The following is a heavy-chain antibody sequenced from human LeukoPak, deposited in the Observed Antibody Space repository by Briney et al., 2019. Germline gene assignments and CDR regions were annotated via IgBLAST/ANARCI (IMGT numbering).Heavy chain of an antibody. J-gene: IGHJ6*03. V-gene: IGHV3-33*06. Sequence: GGSLRLSCAASGFTFSSYGMHWVRQAPGKGLEWVAVIWYDGSNKYYADSVKGRFTISRDNSKNTLYLQMNSLRAEDTAVFYCAKAYYYYYMDVWGKGTTVTVSS. CDR1: GFTFSSYG. CDR2: IWYDGSNK. CDR3: AKAYYYYYMDV.